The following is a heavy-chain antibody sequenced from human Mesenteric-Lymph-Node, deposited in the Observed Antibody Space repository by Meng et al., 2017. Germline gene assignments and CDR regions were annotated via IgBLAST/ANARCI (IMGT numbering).Heavy chain of an antibody. D-gene: IGHD3-9*01. Sequence: QVHLVHSGSGLKKPWASGEVSCKASGYTVTSYAMIWVTQAPGQGLEWMGWINTNTGNPTYAQGFTGRFVFSLDTSVSTAYLQISSLKAEDTAVYFCAREWLTGNIDYWGQGTLVTVSS. CDR1: GYTVTSYA. V-gene: IGHV7-4-1*02. CDR2: INTNTGNP. CDR3: AREWLTGNIDY. J-gene: IGHJ4*02.